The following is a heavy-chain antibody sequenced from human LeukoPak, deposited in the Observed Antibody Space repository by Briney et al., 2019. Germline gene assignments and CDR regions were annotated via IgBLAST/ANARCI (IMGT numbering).Heavy chain of an antibody. J-gene: IGHJ6*04. D-gene: IGHD3-9*01. CDR1: GFTFSSYA. Sequence: GGSLRLSCAASGFTFSSYAMSWVRQAPGKGLEWVSAISGSGGSTYYADSVKGRFTISRDNSKNPLYLQMNSLRAEDTAVYYCAKDITIFFYYYYGMDVWGKGTTVTVYS. CDR3: AKDITIFFYYYYGMDV. V-gene: IGHV3-23*01. CDR2: ISGSGGST.